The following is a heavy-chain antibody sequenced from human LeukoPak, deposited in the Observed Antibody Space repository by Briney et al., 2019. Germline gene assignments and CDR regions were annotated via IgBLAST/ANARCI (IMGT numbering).Heavy chain of an antibody. CDR3: ARARRGYGGQFYFDC. Sequence: SETLSLTCTVSGGSISSYYWSWIRQPPGKGLEWIGNIYNSGSTNYNPSLKSRVTISVDTSKTQFSLKVNSVTAADTAVYYCARARRGYGGQFYFDCWGQGALVTVSS. J-gene: IGHJ4*02. CDR2: IYNSGST. V-gene: IGHV4-59*01. CDR1: GGSISSYY. D-gene: IGHD4-23*01.